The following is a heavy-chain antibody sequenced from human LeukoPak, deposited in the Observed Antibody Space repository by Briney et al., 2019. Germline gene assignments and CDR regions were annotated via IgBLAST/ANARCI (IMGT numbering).Heavy chain of an antibody. CDR1: GGSISSGSYS. V-gene: IGHV4-61*02. CDR3: ARVYWRYSSSSGWFDP. Sequence: SETLSLTRTVSGGSISSGSYSWNWIRQPAGKGLEWIGRMYSSGTTNYNPSLKSRVTISVDTSKNQFSLKLSSVTAADTAVYYCARVYWRYSSSSGWFDPWGQGTLVTVSS. CDR2: MYSSGTT. J-gene: IGHJ5*02. D-gene: IGHD6-13*01.